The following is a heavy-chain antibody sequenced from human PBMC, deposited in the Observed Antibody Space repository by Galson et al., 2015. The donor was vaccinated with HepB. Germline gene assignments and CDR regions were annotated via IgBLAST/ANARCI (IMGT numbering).Heavy chain of an antibody. J-gene: IGHJ4*02. CDR1: GYTFTSYG. V-gene: IGHV1-18*01. CDR3: ARDLWAYCGGDCYPQNDY. Sequence: SVKVSCKASGYTFTSYGISWVRQAPGQGLEWMGWISAYNGNTNYAQKLQGRVTMTTDTSTSTAYMELRSLRSDDTAVYYCARDLWAYCGGDCYPQNDYWGQGTLVTVSS. D-gene: IGHD2-21*01. CDR2: ISAYNGNT.